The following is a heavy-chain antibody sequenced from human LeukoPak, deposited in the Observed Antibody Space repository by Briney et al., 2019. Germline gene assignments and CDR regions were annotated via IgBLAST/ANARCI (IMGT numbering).Heavy chain of an antibody. V-gene: IGHV3-30*18. CDR3: AKDFRLLWFGEGWDAFGI. D-gene: IGHD3-10*01. Sequence: PGRSLRLSCAASGFTFSSYGMHWVCQAPGKGLEWVAVISYDGSNKYYADSVKGRFTISRDNSKNTLYLQMNSLRAEDTAVYYCAKDFRLLWFGEGWDAFGIWGQGTMVTVSS. J-gene: IGHJ3*02. CDR1: GFTFSSYG. CDR2: ISYDGSNK.